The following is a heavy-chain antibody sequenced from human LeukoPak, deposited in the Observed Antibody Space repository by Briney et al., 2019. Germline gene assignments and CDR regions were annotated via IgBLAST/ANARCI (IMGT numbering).Heavy chain of an antibody. D-gene: IGHD5-24*01. CDR1: GYTFTGYY. CDR3: SLDGSAAGPQTWFDP. Sequence: ASVKVSCKASGYTFTGYYMHWVRQAPGQGLEWMGRINPNSGGTNYAQKFQGRVTMTRDTSISTAYMELSRLRSYDTAGDYRSLDGSAAGPQTWFDPWGKGTLVTVS. CDR2: INPNSGGT. J-gene: IGHJ5*02. V-gene: IGHV1-2*06.